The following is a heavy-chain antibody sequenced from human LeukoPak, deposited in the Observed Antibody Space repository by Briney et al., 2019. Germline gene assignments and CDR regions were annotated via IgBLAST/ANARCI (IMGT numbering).Heavy chain of an antibody. J-gene: IGHJ4*02. CDR1: GFTFDDYG. V-gene: IGHV3-20*04. CDR2: INWNGGST. CDR3: ARDRQNDFDY. Sequence: PGGSLRLSCAASGFTFDDYGMSWVRQAPGKGLEWVSGINWNGGSTGYADSVKGRFTISRDNSKNTLYLQMNSLRAEDTAVYYCARDRQNDFDYWGQGTLVTVSS. D-gene: IGHD1-1*01.